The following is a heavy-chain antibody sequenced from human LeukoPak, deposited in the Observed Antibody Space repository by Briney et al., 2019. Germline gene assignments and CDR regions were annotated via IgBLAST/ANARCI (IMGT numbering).Heavy chain of an antibody. V-gene: IGHV1-69*06. Sequence: ASVKVSCKASGYTFTGYYMHWVRQAPGQGLEWMGGIIPIFGTANYAQKFQGRVTITADKSTSTAYMELSSLRSEDTAVYYCARGEVVAATGRNWFDPWGQGTLVTVSS. J-gene: IGHJ5*02. CDR1: GYTFTGYY. CDR3: ARGEVVAATGRNWFDP. CDR2: IIPIFGTA. D-gene: IGHD2-15*01.